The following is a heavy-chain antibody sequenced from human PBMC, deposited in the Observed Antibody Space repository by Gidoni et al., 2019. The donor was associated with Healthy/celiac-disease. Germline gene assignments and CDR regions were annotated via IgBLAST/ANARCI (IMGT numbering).Heavy chain of an antibody. J-gene: IGHJ4*02. CDR2: ISYDGSNK. CDR3: ARDLFTYYDFWADNSPVDW. CDR1: GFTFSSYA. D-gene: IGHD3-3*01. V-gene: IGHV3-30-3*01. Sequence: QVQLVESGGGVVQPGRSLRLSCAASGFTFSSYAMPWVRQAPGKGLEWVAVISYDGSNKYYADSVKGRFTISRDNSKNTLYLQMNSLRAEDTAVYYCARDLFTYYDFWADNSPVDWWGQGTLVTVSS.